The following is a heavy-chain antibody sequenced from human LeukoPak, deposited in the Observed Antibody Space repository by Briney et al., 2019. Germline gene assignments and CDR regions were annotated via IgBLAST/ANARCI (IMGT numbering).Heavy chain of an antibody. CDR2: ISWEGSTT. J-gene: IGHJ4*02. CDR1: GFMFDDHT. D-gene: IGHD6-13*01. V-gene: IGHV3-43*01. Sequence: GGSLRLSCAASGFMFDDHTMHWVCQLPGKGLEWVSLISWEGSTTYYADSVKDRFTISRDTSKNSLFLQMNSLRTEDTAFYCAKARSSSWSYLESWGQGTLVTVSS. CDR3: AKARSSSWSYLES.